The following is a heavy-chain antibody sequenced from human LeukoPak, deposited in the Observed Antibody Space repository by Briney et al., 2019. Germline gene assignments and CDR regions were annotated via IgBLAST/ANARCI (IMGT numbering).Heavy chain of an antibody. CDR2: INEDGTGK. V-gene: IGHV3-7*05. D-gene: IGHD1-1*01. J-gene: IGHJ4*02. CDR3: ARAGQYIADYFDY. CDR1: GLTFSKYW. Sequence: GESLRLSCAASGLTFSKYWMSWVRQAPGKGLEWVAIINEDGTGKYYVDSVKGRFTISRDNAENALYLQMNSLRAEDTAVYYCARAGQYIADYFDYWGQGTLVTVSS.